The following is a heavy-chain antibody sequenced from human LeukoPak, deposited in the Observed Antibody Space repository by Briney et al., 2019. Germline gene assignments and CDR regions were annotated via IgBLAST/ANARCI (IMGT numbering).Heavy chain of an antibody. V-gene: IGHV6-1*01. CDR3: ARDYSRAFDY. J-gene: IGHJ4*02. CDR2: TYYRSNWYN. CDR1: GDRVSSNSTA. D-gene: IGHD2-21*01. Sequence: SQAPSHTSAHSGDRVSSNSTASNWIRQSPSGGLEWLGMTYYRSNWYNDYAVSVKSRITLNPDTSKNQFSLQLNPVTPWDTAVYYCARDYSRAFDYWGQGTLVTVSS.